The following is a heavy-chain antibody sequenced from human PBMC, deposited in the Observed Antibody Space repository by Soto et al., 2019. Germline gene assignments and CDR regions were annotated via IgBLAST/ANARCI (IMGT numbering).Heavy chain of an antibody. D-gene: IGHD6-6*01. V-gene: IGHV1-69*12. CDR3: ARCSSSSGGGYYYYGMDV. CDR2: IIPIFGTA. J-gene: IGHJ6*02. CDR1: GGTFSSYA. Sequence: QVQLVQSGAEVKKPGSSVKVSCKASGGTFSSYAISWVRQAPGQGLEWMGGIIPIFGTANYAQKFQGRVTITADESTTTAYMELSSLRSEDTAVYYCARCSSSSGGGYYYYGMDVWGQGTTVTVSS.